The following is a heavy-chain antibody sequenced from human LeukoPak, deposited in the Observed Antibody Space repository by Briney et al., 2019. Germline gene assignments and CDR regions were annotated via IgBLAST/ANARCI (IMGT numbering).Heavy chain of an antibody. D-gene: IGHD1-1*01. CDR2: TYSGGTT. V-gene: IGHV3-53*01. CDR3: ARSGATGGFDI. J-gene: IGHJ3*02. CDR1: GITVSSNY. Sequence: ESGGSLRLSCAASGITVSSNYMSWVRQAPGKGLEWVSVTYSGGTTDYAESVKGRLTISRDNSKNTLYFQMKSLRVEDTAVYYCARSGATGGFDIWGQGTMVTVSS.